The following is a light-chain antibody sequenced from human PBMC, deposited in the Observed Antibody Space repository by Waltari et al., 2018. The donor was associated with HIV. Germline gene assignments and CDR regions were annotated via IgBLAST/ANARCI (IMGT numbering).Light chain of an antibody. CDR2: EVN. Sequence: QFALTQPPPASGSPGQSVNIPCPGTSSEVGGSKSVPWYQKHPGKAPKLMIYEVNKRPAGGPKRFSGAKSGNTALLTISGLQADEGADYYCNSYTSSSNWVFGGGTKLTVL. CDR1: SSEVGGSKS. V-gene: IGLV2-8*01. CDR3: NSYTSSSNWV. J-gene: IGLJ3*02.